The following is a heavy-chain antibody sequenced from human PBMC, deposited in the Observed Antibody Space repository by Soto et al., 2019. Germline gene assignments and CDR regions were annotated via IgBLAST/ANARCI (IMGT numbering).Heavy chain of an antibody. V-gene: IGHV1-69*13. CDR1: GGTFSSYA. Sequence: SVQVSCKASGGTFSSYAISWVRQAPGQGLEWMGGIIPIFGTANYAQKFQGRVTITADESTSTAYMELSSLRSEDTAVYYCARVVVLVPATVNLFDIWGQGSLVTVSS. CDR2: IIPIFGTA. D-gene: IGHD2-2*01. CDR3: ARVVVLVPATVNLFDI. J-gene: IGHJ5*02.